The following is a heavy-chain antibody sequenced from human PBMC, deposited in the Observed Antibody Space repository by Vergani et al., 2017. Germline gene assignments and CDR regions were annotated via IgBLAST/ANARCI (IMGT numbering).Heavy chain of an antibody. D-gene: IGHD2-15*01. CDR1: GFTFTAHG. Sequence: EVQLLESGGGSAQPGESLRLSCVASGFTFTAHGLNWVRQAPGKGLDWVASIKRDGTETFYVDSVKGRFTISRDNAKTTLYLQMNSLRDEDRGVYYCARISGGSAPYLHYWGQGTLVTVAS. CDR2: IKRDGTET. V-gene: IGHV3-7*01. J-gene: IGHJ1*01. CDR3: ARISGGSAPYLHY.